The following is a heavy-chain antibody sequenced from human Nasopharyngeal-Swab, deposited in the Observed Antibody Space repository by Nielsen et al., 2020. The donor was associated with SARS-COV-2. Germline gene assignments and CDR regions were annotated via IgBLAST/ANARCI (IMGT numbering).Heavy chain of an antibody. V-gene: IGHV3-21*01. J-gene: IGHJ6*02. D-gene: IGHD5-18*01. CDR3: ARDGPELWSYYYYYGMDV. CDR2: ISSNSRYI. CDR1: GFTFSSYS. Sequence: GESLQISCAASGFTFSSYSMNRVRQAPGKGLEWVSSISSNSRYIYYADSVKGRFTISRDNAKNSLYLQMNSLRAEDTAVYYCARDGPELWSYYYYYGMDVWGQGTTVTVSS.